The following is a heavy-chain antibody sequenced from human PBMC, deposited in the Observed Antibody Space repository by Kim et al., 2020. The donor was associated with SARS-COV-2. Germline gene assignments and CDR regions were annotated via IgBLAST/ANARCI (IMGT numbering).Heavy chain of an antibody. D-gene: IGHD1-26*01. V-gene: IGHV3-23*01. Sequence: GGSLRLSCAASGLTLSNSAMTWVRQAPGKGLEWVCGISASGDSTWYADSLKGRFTVSRDSSRNLLYLQMDSLRAEDTAVYYCARTNTWEHAHWGQGTLVAVSS. CDR2: ISASGDST. CDR1: GLTLSNSA. CDR3: ARTNTWEHAH. J-gene: IGHJ4*02.